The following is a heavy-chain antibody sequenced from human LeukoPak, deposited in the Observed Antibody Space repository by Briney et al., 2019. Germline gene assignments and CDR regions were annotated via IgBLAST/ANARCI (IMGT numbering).Heavy chain of an antibody. D-gene: IGHD3-9*01. J-gene: IGHJ4*02. Sequence: GGSLRLSCAASGFSFSSYGMHWVRQRPGRGPEWVAPIPYDGIDENYADFAKGRFTISRDNLKNTVYLLINSVRTEDTAVYYCAKDSTGYHPGYWGQGTLVTVSS. CDR2: IPYDGIDE. CDR1: GFSFSSYG. CDR3: AKDSTGYHPGY. V-gene: IGHV3-30*02.